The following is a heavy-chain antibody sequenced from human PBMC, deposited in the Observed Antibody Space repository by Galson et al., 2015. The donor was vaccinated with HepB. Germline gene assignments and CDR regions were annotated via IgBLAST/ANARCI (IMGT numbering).Heavy chain of an antibody. D-gene: IGHD6-25*01. CDR3: ARDRVAARGDWYFDL. CDR2: IGTAGDT. Sequence: SLRLSCAASGFTFSSYDMHWVRQATGKGLEWVSAIGTAGDTYYPGSVKGRFTISRENAKNSLYLQMNSLRAGDTAVYYCARDRVAARGDWYFDLWGRGTLVTVSS. CDR1: GFTFSSYD. J-gene: IGHJ2*01. V-gene: IGHV3-13*01.